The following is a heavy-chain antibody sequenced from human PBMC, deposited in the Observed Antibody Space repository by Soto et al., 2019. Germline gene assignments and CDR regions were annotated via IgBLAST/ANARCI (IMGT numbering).Heavy chain of an antibody. Sequence: GESLKISCKGSGYSFTSYWISWVRQMPGKGLEWMGRIDPSDSYTNYSPSFQGHVTISADKSISTAYLQWSSLKASDTAMYYCARSIVATIRYYYGMDVWGQGTLVTVSS. CDR2: IDPSDSYT. V-gene: IGHV5-10-1*01. CDR3: ARSIVATIRYYYGMDV. CDR1: GYSFTSYW. D-gene: IGHD5-12*01. J-gene: IGHJ6*02.